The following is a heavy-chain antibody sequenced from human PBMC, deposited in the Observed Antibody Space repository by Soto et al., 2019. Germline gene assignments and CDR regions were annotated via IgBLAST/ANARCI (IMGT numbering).Heavy chain of an antibody. CDR3: ARDGRMVGDLDFDF. CDR1: GYTFSTYG. CDR2: ISTYNGET. J-gene: IGHJ4*02. V-gene: IGHV1-18*04. Sequence: QVKLVQSGTEVRKPGASVKVSCKSSGYTFSTYGISWVRQAPGQGLEWMGRISTYNGETTYAQRFQGRVILTTDTSTSTIYMGMTSLRSDDTAVYYCARDGRMVGDLDFDFWGQGTLLTVSS. D-gene: IGHD2-21*01.